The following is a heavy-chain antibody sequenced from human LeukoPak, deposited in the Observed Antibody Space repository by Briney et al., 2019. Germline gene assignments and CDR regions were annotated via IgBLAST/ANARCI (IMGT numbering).Heavy chain of an antibody. D-gene: IGHD3-3*01. CDR2: IYHLGAT. CDR3: ARVVIMSSYYYYYMDV. J-gene: IGHJ6*03. Sequence: SETLSLTCAVSGGSISSSNWWSWVRQPPGKGLEWIGDIYHLGATYYNPSLKSRVTISVDTSKNQFSLKLSSVTAADTAVYYCARVVIMSSYYYYYMDVWGKGTTVTVSS. CDR1: GGSISSSNW. V-gene: IGHV4-4*02.